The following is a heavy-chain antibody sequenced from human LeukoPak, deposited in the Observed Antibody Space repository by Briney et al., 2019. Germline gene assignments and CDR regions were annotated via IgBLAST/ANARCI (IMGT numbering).Heavy chain of an antibody. CDR2: ISSSGSTI. CDR1: GFTFSDYY. CDR3: ARDCSSTSCPFDY. V-gene: IGHV3-11*04. Sequence: PGGSLRLSCAASGFTFSDYYMSWIRQAPGKGLEWVSYISSSGSTIYYADSVKGRFTISRDNAKNSLYLQMNSLRAEDTAVYYCARDCSSTSCPFDYWGQGTLVTVSS. J-gene: IGHJ4*02. D-gene: IGHD2-2*01.